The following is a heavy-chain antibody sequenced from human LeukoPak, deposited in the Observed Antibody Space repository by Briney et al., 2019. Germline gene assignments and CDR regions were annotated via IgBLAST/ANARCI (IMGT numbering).Heavy chain of an antibody. CDR2: IYYSGTT. V-gene: IGHV4-59*01. CDR3: ARGSIAVVDPFDF. J-gene: IGHJ4*02. D-gene: IGHD6-19*01. CDR1: GGSISSYY. Sequence: SETLSLTCTVSGGSISSYYWSWIRQPPGKGLEWIGYIYYSGTTKYNLSLKSRVTISVDTSKNQFSLKLSSVTAADTAVYYCARGSIAVVDPFDFWGQGTPVTVSS.